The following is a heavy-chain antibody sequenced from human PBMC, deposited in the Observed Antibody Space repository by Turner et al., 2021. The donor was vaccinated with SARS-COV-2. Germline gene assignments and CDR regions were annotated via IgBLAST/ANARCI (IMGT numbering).Heavy chain of an antibody. D-gene: IGHD2-2*01. J-gene: IGHJ6*02. CDR3: ARDKMLAAMPTSGMDV. V-gene: IGHV1-69*10. Sequence: SSVKFSFKAPGSTFSSYAINWVRQAPGRGLEWMGGIIPILGIANHAQNSQGRVTITADNSKSTDYMELSSLRYEDTAVYCCARDKMLAAMPTSGMDVWGQGTTVTVSS. CDR2: IIPILGIA. CDR1: GSTFSSYA.